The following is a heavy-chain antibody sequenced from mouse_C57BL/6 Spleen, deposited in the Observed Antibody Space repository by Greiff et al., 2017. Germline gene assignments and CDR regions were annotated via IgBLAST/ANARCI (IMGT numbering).Heavy chain of an antibody. CDR1: GYSITSGYY. Sequence: EVKLMESGPGLVKPSQSLSLTCSVTGYSITSGYYWNWIRQFPGNNLEWMGYISYDGSNNYNPSLKNRISITRDTSKNQFFLKLNSVTTEDTATYYWARGVMDYWGQGTSVTVSS. CDR2: ISYDGSN. CDR3: ARGVMDY. V-gene: IGHV3-6*01. J-gene: IGHJ4*01.